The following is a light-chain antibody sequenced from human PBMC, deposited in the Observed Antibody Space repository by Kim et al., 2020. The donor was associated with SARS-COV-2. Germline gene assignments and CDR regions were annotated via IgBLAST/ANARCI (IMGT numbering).Light chain of an antibody. V-gene: IGLV2-14*01. CDR3: SSYTSSSTSWV. CDR2: DVS. CDR1: SSDVGGYNY. Sequence: QSALTQPASVSGSPGQSITISCTGTSSDVGGYNYVSWYQQHPGKATKLMIYDVSKRPSGVSNRFSGSKSGNTASLTISGLQAEDEADYYCSSYTSSSTSWVFGGGTQLTVL. J-gene: IGLJ3*02.